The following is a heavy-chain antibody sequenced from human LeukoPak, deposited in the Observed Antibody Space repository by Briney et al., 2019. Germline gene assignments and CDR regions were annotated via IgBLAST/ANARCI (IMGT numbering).Heavy chain of an antibody. V-gene: IGHV4-59*01. CDR1: GGSISSYY. D-gene: IGHD2-15*01. J-gene: IGHJ5*02. Sequence: PSETLSLTCTVSGGSISSYYWSWIRQPPGKGLEWIGYIYYSGSTNYNPSLKSRVTISVDTSKNQFSLKLSSVTAADTAVYYCARVSKDIVVVVAATNWFDPWGQGTLVTVSS. CDR2: IYYSGST. CDR3: ARVSKDIVVVVAATNWFDP.